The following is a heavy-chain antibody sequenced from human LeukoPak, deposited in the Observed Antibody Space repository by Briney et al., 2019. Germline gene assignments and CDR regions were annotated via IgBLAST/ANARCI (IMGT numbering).Heavy chain of an antibody. CDR3: ARGGPYYYDSSGVNWSDP. V-gene: IGHV1-2*02. CDR2: INPNSGGT. D-gene: IGHD3-22*01. J-gene: IGHJ5*02. CDR1: GYTFTGYY. Sequence: GASVKVSCKASGYTFTGYYMHWVRQAPGQGLEWMGWINPNSGGTNYAQKFQGRVTMTRDTSISTAYMELSRLRSDDTAVYYCARGGPYYYDSSGVNWSDPWGQGTLVTVSS.